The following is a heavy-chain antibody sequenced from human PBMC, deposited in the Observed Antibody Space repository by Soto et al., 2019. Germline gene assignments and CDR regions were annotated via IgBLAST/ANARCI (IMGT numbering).Heavy chain of an antibody. V-gene: IGHV3-30*18. CDR1: GFTFTSYA. CDR2: ISKDGSYK. Sequence: QVQLVESGGGLVQPGRSLRLSCAASGFTFTSYAMQWVRQAPGKGLEWVAVISKDGSYKYYADSVKGRFTISRDNSKNTLYLQLNSLRAEDTAVYYCAQDRDDILTGVLDYWGQGTLVTVSP. CDR3: AQDRDDILTGVLDY. J-gene: IGHJ4*02. D-gene: IGHD3-9*01.